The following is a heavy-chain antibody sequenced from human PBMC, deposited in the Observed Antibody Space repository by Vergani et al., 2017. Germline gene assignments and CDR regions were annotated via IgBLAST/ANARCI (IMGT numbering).Heavy chain of an antibody. CDR2: ISGGGGST. Sequence: EVQLLESGGNLVQPGGSLRLSCAASGFTFNTYAMSWVRQAPGKGLEWVSVISGGGGSTYYADSVKGRFTISRDNSKNTLYLQMSSLRGEDTAVYYCARVGEVNNWFDPWGQGTLVTVSS. CDR1: GFTFNTYA. CDR3: ARVGEVNNWFDP. J-gene: IGHJ5*02. D-gene: IGHD2-21*01. V-gene: IGHV3-23*01.